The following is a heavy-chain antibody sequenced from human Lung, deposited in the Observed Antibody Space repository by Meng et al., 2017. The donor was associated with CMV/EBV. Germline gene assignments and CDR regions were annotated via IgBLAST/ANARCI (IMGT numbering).Heavy chain of an antibody. CDR2: IIPILGIA. D-gene: IGHD2-2*02. CDR3: ASRYCSSTSCYSGFDY. V-gene: IGHV1-69*02. J-gene: IGHJ4*02. CDR1: GGTFSSYT. Sequence: SVXVSCKASGGTFSSYTISWVRQAPGQGLEWMGRIIPILGIANYAQKFQGRVTITADKSTSTAYMELSSLRSEDTAVYYCASRYCSSTSCYSGFDYWGQGTLVTGS.